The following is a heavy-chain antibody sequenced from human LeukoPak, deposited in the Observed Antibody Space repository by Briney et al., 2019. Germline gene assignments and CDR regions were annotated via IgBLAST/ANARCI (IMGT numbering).Heavy chain of an antibody. CDR3: ARAAESPFDY. D-gene: IGHD6-13*01. J-gene: IGHJ4*02. CDR1: GGSISSSSYY. Sequence: SETLSLTCTVSGGSISSSSYYWGWIRQPPGKGLGWIGSIYYSGSTYYNPSLKSRVTISVDTSKNQFSLKLSSVTAADTAVYYCARAAESPFDYWGQGTLVTVSS. V-gene: IGHV4-39*07. CDR2: IYYSGST.